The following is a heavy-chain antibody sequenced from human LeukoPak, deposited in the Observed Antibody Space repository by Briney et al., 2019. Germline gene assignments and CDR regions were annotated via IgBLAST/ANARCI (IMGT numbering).Heavy chain of an antibody. Sequence: PSQTLSLACTVSGGSISSGSYYWSGIRQPAGKGVEGIGRIYTSGSTNYNPSLKSRVTISVDTSKNQFSLKLSSVTAADTAVYYCARDSSSWTREWNHWGQGTLVTVSS. CDR3: ARDSSSWTREWNH. D-gene: IGHD6-13*01. CDR2: IYTSGST. V-gene: IGHV4-61*02. J-gene: IGHJ5*02. CDR1: GGSISSGSYY.